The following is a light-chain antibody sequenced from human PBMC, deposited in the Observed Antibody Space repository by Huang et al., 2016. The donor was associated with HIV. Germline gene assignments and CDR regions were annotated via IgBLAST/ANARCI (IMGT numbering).Light chain of an antibody. J-gene: IGKJ4*01. V-gene: IGKV3-15*01. CDR3: QQYDNWPLT. Sequence: ERVMTQSPATVSLSPGERATLSCRASLSVSTNLAWYQQSPCQAPRLLIYGASTRATGIPARFSGGGSGAEFTLTISSLQSEDFAVYYCQQYDNWPLTFGGGTKVQIK. CDR1: LSVSTN. CDR2: GAS.